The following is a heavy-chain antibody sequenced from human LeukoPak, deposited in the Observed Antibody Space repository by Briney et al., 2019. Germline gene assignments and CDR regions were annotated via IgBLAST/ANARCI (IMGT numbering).Heavy chain of an antibody. V-gene: IGHV3-7*01. J-gene: IGHJ1*01. D-gene: IGHD6-19*01. Sequence: GGSLRLSCAASGFTFSSYWMSWVRQAPGKXXXXXXXXKQDGSEKYYVDSVKGRFTISRDSAKNSLYLQMNSLRAEDTAVYYCARDEGSGWYSYSQHWGQGTLVTVSS. CDR2: XKQDGSEK. CDR1: GFTFSSYW. CDR3: ARDEGSGWYSYSQH.